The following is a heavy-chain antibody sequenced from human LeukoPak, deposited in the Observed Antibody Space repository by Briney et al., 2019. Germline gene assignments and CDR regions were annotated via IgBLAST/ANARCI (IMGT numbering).Heavy chain of an antibody. J-gene: IGHJ4*02. CDR2: ITPSGST. D-gene: IGHD3-22*01. CDR1: GGSFSVYF. CDR3: ASSFYYDSRDY. Sequence: PSETLSLTCVVYGGSFSVYFWSWIRQPPGKGLEWIGEITPSGSTNYNPSLKSRVSISIDTSKKKLSLRLTSVTAADSAVYYCASSFYYDSRDYWGQGTLVTVSS. V-gene: IGHV4-34*01.